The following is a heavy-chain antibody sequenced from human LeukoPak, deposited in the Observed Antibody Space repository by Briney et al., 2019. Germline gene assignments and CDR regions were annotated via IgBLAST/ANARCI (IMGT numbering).Heavy chain of an antibody. V-gene: IGHV4-4*09. CDR2: IFPSGSA. CDR3: ARRNHYFYYMDV. CDR1: GGSISSYY. J-gene: IGHJ6*03. Sequence: SETLSLTCTVSGGSISSYYWSWIRQSPVKGLEWIGYIFPSGSAFYNPSPERRVAISLDTSENQFSMRLNSVTAADTAVYYCARRNHYFYYMDVWGKGTTVTVSS.